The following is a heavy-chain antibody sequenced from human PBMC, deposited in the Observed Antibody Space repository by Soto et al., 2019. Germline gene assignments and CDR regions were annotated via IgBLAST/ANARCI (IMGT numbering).Heavy chain of an antibody. J-gene: IGHJ4*02. CDR1: GFTFSSYA. V-gene: IGHV3-23*01. Sequence: EVQLLESGGGLVQPGGSLRLSCAASGFTFSSYAMSWVRQAPQKGLDYVSVISGGGGTTYYADSVKGRFTISRDNSKNTLYLQMNSLRAEDTAVYYCAKRVGAGKYFDYWGQGTLVTVSS. CDR3: AKRVGAGKYFDY. CDR2: ISGGGGTT. D-gene: IGHD1-26*01.